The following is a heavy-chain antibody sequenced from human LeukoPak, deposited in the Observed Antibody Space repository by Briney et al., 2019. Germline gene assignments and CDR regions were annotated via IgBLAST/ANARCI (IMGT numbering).Heavy chain of an antibody. Sequence: ASVKVSCKASGYTFTSYGISWVRQAPGQGLEWMGWISAYNGNTNYAQKLQGRVTMTTDTSTSTAYMELRSLRSDDTAVYYCARAGGDCSSTSCYSIPLDYWGQGTLVTVSS. J-gene: IGHJ4*02. CDR1: GYTFTSYG. D-gene: IGHD2-2*01. CDR2: ISAYNGNT. CDR3: ARAGGDCSSTSCYSIPLDY. V-gene: IGHV1-18*01.